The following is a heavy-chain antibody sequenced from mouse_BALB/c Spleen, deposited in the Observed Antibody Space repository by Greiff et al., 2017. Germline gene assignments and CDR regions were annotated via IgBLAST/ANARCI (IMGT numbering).Heavy chain of an antibody. CDR1: GYSITSDYA. Sequence: DVKLQESGPGLVKPSQSLSLTCTVTGYSITSDYAWIWIRQFPGNKLEWMGYISYSGSTSYNPSLKSRISITRDTSKNQFFLQLNSVTTEDTATYYCARGGYYRYFAYWGQGTLVTVSA. CDR3: ARGGYYRYFAY. V-gene: IGHV3-2*02. CDR2: ISYSGST. D-gene: IGHD2-14*01. J-gene: IGHJ3*01.